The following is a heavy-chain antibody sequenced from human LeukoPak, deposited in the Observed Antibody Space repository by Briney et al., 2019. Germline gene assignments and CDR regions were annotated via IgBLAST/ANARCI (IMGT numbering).Heavy chain of an antibody. CDR3: ARRAAARSYYYYYMDV. V-gene: IGHV1-8*01. CDR1: GYTFTSYD. D-gene: IGHD6-13*01. Sequence: ASVKVSCKASGYTFTSYDINWVRQATGQGLEWMGWMNPNSDNTGYAQKFQGRVTMTRNTSISTAYMELSSLRSEDTAVYYCARRAAARSYYYYYMDVWGKGTTVTVSS. J-gene: IGHJ6*03. CDR2: MNPNSDNT.